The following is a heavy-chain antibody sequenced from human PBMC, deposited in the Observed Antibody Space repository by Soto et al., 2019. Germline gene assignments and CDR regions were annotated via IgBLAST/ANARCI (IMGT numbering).Heavy chain of an antibody. CDR2: INKNGFTI. J-gene: IGHJ4*02. CDR1: GFTLTTYS. CDR3: ARGAVTGTSLFDY. V-gene: IGHV3-48*02. D-gene: IGHD6-19*01. Sequence: GGSLRLSCAVSGFTLTTYSMNWVRQAPGKGLEWISFINKNGFTIYYADSVKGRFTISRDYAKNSLYLQMDSLRHEDTAVYYCARGAVTGTSLFDYWGLGTLVTVSS.